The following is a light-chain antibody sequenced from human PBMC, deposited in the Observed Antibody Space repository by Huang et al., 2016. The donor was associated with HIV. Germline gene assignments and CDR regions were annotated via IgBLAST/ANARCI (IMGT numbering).Light chain of an antibody. CDR1: QGISTY. CDR2: NAS. J-gene: IGKJ2*01. Sequence: DIQMTQSPSSLSASVGDRVTITCRASQGISTYLVWFLQKPGKAPESLIYNASSLQSGVPSRVSGSGSGTDFTLTISSLQPEDFATYYCQQYNSYPYTFGQGTKLEIK. CDR3: QQYNSYPYT. V-gene: IGKV1-16*01.